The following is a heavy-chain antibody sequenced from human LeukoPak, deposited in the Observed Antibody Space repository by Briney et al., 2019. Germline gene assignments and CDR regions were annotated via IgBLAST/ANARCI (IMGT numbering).Heavy chain of an antibody. CDR2: IRYDGSDK. V-gene: IGHV3-30*02. CDR3: AKVKGYYYDSSGYYYDY. CDR1: GFTLSTYG. J-gene: IGHJ4*02. Sequence: GGSLRLSCVASGFTLSTYGMHWVRQAPGKGLEWVAFIRYDGSDKFYGDSVKGRFTTSRDNSKNTLYLQMSRLRVEDTAVYYCAKVKGYYYDSSGYYYDYWGQGTLVTVSS. D-gene: IGHD3-22*01.